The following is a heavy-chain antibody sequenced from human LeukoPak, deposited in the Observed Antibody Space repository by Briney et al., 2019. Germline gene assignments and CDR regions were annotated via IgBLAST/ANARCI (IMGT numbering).Heavy chain of an antibody. J-gene: IGHJ3*02. V-gene: IGHV4-39*02. CDR1: GGSISSSSYY. CDR3: ARDQGYGDYFDAFDI. Sequence: ASETLSLTCTVSGGSISSSSYYWGWIRQPPGKGLEWIGSIYYSGSTYYNPSLKSRVTISVDTSKNQFSLKLSSVTAADTAVYYCARDQGYGDYFDAFDIWGQGTMVTVSS. D-gene: IGHD4-17*01. CDR2: IYYSGST.